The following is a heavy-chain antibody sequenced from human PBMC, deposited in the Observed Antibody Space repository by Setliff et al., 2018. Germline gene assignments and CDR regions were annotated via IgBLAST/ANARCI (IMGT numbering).Heavy chain of an antibody. CDR2: INPNSGGT. D-gene: IGHD3-10*01. CDR3: ARSRILHMVRGVMVLGY. Sequence: ASVKVSCKASGYTFTGYYMHWVRQAPGQGLEWMGWINPNSGGTNYAQKFQGWVTMTRDTSISTAYMELSRLRSDDTAVYYCARSRILHMVRGVMVLGYWGQGTLVTVSS. J-gene: IGHJ4*02. V-gene: IGHV1-2*04. CDR1: GYTFTGYY.